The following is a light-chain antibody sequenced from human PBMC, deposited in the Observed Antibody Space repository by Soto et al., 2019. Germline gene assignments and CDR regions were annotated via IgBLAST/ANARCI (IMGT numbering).Light chain of an antibody. CDR1: QSVSSSY. CDR2: GAS. Sequence: EIVLTQSPGTLSLSPGERATLSCRASQSVSSSYLAWYQQKPGQAPRLLIYGASSKATGIPNRFRGSWSGKYFTTTISMLEAEDFAVYYCQQYSSSLTFGPGTKVDIK. V-gene: IGKV3-20*01. J-gene: IGKJ3*01. CDR3: QQYSSSLT.